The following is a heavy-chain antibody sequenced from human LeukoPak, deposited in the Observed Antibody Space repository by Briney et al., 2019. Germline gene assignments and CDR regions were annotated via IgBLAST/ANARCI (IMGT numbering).Heavy chain of an antibody. CDR3: TIDRLSRQGFDP. CDR2: IKSKTDGGTT. CDR1: GFNFSNAW. J-gene: IGHJ5*02. V-gene: IGHV3-15*01. Sequence: PGGSLRLSCTASGFNFSNAWISWVRQAPGKGLEWVGRIKSKTDGGTTDYAAPVKGRFTMSRDDSKNTLYLQMNSLKTEDTAVYYCTIDRLSRQGFDPWGQGTLVTVSS.